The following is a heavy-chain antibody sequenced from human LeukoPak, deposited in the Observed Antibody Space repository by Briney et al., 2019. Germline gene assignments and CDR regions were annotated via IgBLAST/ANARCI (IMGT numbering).Heavy chain of an antibody. CDR1: GYTFTSYG. D-gene: IGHD4-23*01. J-gene: IGHJ5*02. Sequence: ASVEVSCKASGYTFTSYGISWVRQAPGQGLEWMGWMSPNSDNTGYAQKFQGRVTFTRDTSISTAYMELRSLTSEDTAVYYCARDYGGSSGWFDPWGQGTLVTVSS. CDR3: ARDYGGSSGWFDP. CDR2: MSPNSDNT. V-gene: IGHV1-8*02.